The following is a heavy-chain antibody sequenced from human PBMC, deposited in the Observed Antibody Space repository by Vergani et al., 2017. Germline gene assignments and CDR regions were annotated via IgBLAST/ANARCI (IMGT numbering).Heavy chain of an antibody. J-gene: IGHJ6*03. CDR3: ARVNTETNGHLYYYYYMDV. CDR2: VYYTGST. D-gene: IGHD4-11*01. V-gene: IGHV4-59*12. CDR1: GAAIKDFY. Sequence: QVQLQESGPGLVKPSETLSLTCTVSGAAIKDFYWSWFRQPPGKGLEWIGYVYYTGSTTYNPSLKSRVTMSVDKSRNQFSLTLNSVTATDKAIYFCARVNTETNGHLYYYYYMDVWGQGTAVTVS.